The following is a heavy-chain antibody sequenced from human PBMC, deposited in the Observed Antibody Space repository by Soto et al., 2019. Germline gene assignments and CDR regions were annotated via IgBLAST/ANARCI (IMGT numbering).Heavy chain of an antibody. CDR3: ARGQRFSDWFDP. CDR2: VYSSGGT. CDR1: GGSLTSYY. J-gene: IGHJ5*02. V-gene: IGHV4-4*07. D-gene: IGHD3-3*01. Sequence: SETLSLTCTVSGGSLTSYYWTWIRQPAGKGLEWIGRVYSSGGTHYNPSLKSRVTISLDTSKNQFSLRLLSVTDADTAVYFCARGQRFSDWFDPWGQGTLVTVSS.